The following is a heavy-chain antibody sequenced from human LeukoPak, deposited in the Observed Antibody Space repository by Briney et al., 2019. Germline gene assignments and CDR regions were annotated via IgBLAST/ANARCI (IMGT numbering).Heavy chain of an antibody. CDR3: ARGRGRVAGTVKINDAFDI. V-gene: IGHV1-2*02. Sequence: ASVKVSCKASGYTFTGYYMHWVRQAPGQGLEWMGWINPNSGGTNYAQKFQGRVTMTRDTSISTAYMELSRLRSDDPAVYYCARGRGRVAGTVKINDAFDIWGQGTMVTVSS. D-gene: IGHD6-19*01. CDR2: INPNSGGT. J-gene: IGHJ3*02. CDR1: GYTFTGYY.